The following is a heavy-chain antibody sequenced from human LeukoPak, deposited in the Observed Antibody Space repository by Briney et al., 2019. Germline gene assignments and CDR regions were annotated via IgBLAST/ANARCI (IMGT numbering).Heavy chain of an antibody. CDR1: GFTFSSYA. CDR2: ISYDGSNK. Sequence: GGSLRLSCAASGFTFSSYAMHWVRQAPGRGLEGVAVISYDGSNKYYADSVKGRFTISRDNSKNTLSLQMNSMRAEDTAVYYGARVRRAVVDYEYGMDVWGQGTTVTVSS. V-gene: IGHV3-30*04. CDR3: ARVRRAVVDYEYGMDV. J-gene: IGHJ6*02. D-gene: IGHD3-22*01.